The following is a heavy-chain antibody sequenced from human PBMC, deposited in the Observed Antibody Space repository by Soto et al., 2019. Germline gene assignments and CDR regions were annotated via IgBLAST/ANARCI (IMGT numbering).Heavy chain of an antibody. Sequence: SLRLSCAASGFSLSSYWMHWVRQAPGKGLVWVSRISSDGSRTTYADSVKGRFTISRDNAENTLYLQMNSLRAEDTAVYYCARAKDYYGVDVWGQGTTVTVSS. CDR1: GFSLSSYW. V-gene: IGHV3-74*01. CDR2: ISSDGSRT. J-gene: IGHJ6*02. CDR3: ARAKDYYGVDV.